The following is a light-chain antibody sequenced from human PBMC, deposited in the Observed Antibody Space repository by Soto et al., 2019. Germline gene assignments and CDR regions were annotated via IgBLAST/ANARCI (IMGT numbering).Light chain of an antibody. Sequence: QSVLTQPPSVSAAPGQKVTISCSGTNSNIGNNYVSWYQQVPGTAPKLLIYDNNKRPSGIPDRFSGSKSGTSATLGITGLQTGDEADYYCGTWDSSLSAVVFGGGTKLTV. J-gene: IGLJ2*01. V-gene: IGLV1-51*01. CDR1: NSNIGNNY. CDR3: GTWDSSLSAVV. CDR2: DNN.